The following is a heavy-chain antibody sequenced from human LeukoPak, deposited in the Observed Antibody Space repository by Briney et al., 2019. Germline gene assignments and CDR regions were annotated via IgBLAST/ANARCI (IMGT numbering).Heavy chain of an antibody. V-gene: IGHV1-3*04. CDR1: GYTFTDYA. Sequence: ASVKVSCKASGYTFTDYAMHWVRQAPGERLEWMGWINTGKGNTKYSQKFQGRVSITMDTSASTAYMELSSLRSEDTAVYYCARDHVVGLAPFDPWGQGTLVTVSS. J-gene: IGHJ5*02. D-gene: IGHD2-15*01. CDR2: INTGKGNT. CDR3: ARDHVVGLAPFDP.